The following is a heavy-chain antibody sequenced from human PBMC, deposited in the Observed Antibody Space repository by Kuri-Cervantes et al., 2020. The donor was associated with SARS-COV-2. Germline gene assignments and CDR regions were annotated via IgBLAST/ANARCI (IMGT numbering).Heavy chain of an antibody. CDR3: ARHHKVQLELHDY. V-gene: IGHV5-51*01. D-gene: IGHD1-7*01. Sequence: GESLKISGKGSGYSLTSYWIGWVRQMPGKGLEWMGIIYPGDSDTRYSPSFQGQVTISADKSISTAYLQWSSLKASDTAMYYCARHHKVQLELHDYWGQGTLVTVSS. J-gene: IGHJ4*02. CDR2: IYPGDSDT. CDR1: GYSLTSYW.